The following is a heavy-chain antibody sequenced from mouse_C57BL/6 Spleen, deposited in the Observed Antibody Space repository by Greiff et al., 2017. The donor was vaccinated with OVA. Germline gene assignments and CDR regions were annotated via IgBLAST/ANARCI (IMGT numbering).Heavy chain of an antibody. D-gene: IGHD2-3*01. CDR1: GYTFTSYW. V-gene: IGHV1-61*01. Sequence: VQLQQPGAELVRPGSSVKLSCKASGYTFTSYWLDWVKQRPGQGLEWIGNIYPSDSETHYNQKFKDNATLTVDKSSTPASMQLRSMTYEDAAVSYCARGGYDGYYFDYWGQGTTLTVSS. CDR3: ARGGYDGYYFDY. J-gene: IGHJ2*01. CDR2: IYPSDSET.